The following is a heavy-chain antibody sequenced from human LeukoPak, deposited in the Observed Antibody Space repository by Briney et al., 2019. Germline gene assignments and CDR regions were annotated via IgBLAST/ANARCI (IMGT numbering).Heavy chain of an antibody. D-gene: IGHD3-16*01. CDR1: GGSFSGYY. Sequence: PSETLSLTCAVYGGSFSGYYWSWIRQPPGKGLEWIGEINHSGSTNYNPSLKSRVTISVDTSKNQFSLKPSSVTAADTAVYYCARGGGRRWFDPWGQGTLVTVSS. CDR2: INHSGST. J-gene: IGHJ5*02. V-gene: IGHV4-34*01. CDR3: ARGGGRRWFDP.